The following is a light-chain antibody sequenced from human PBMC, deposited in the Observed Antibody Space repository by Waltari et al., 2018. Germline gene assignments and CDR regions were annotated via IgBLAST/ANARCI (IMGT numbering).Light chain of an antibody. CDR3: QHREFP. CDR1: QSISSG. J-gene: IGKJ3*01. Sequence: DIQMTQSPSTLSASLGDRVTITCRASQSISSGLAWYQQKPGKSPNLLIFKASSLESGVPSRFSGSGSGTQFTLTISSLQPDDFASYYCQHREFPFGPGTKVDIK. CDR2: KAS. V-gene: IGKV1-5*03.